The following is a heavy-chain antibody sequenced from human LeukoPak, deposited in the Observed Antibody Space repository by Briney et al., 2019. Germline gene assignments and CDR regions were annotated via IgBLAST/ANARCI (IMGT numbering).Heavy chain of an antibody. D-gene: IGHD2-15*01. CDR3: AKMPRYGYCSGGGCYYWFDP. CDR2: ISGSGGST. J-gene: IGHJ5*02. CDR1: GFTFSSYA. Sequence: GGSLRLSCAASGFTFSSYAMSWVRQAPGKGLEWVSAISGSGGSTYYADSVKGRFTISRDNSKNTLYLQSNSLRAEDTAVYYCAKMPRYGYCSGGGCYYWFDPWGQGTVVTVSS. V-gene: IGHV3-23*01.